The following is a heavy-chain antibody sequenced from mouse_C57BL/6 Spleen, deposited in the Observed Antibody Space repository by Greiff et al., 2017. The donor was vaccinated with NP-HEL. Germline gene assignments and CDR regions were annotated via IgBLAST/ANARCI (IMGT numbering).Heavy chain of an antibody. CDR3: ASGGWLLDY. J-gene: IGHJ2*01. CDR1: GYTFTDYY. D-gene: IGHD2-3*01. V-gene: IGHV1-26*01. CDR2: INPNNGGT. Sequence: EVQLQQSGPELVKPGASVKISCKASGYTFTDYYMNWVKQSHGKSLEWIGDINPNNGGTSYNQKFKGKATLTVDKSSSTAYMELRSLTSEDSAVYYCASGGWLLDYWGQGTTLTVSS.